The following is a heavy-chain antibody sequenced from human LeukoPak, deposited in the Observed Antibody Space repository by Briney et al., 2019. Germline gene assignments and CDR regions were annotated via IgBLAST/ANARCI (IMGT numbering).Heavy chain of an antibody. V-gene: IGHV4-59*01. Sequence: SETLSLTCTVSGGSISSYYCSWIRPPPREGREWLGYIHYSGTTNYNPSLKSRVALSVDKSKNHLSLKLSSVTDADTAVYYCARGAVVGWFDPWGQGTLVTVSS. CDR2: IHYSGTT. J-gene: IGHJ5*02. CDR1: GGSISSYY. CDR3: ARGAVVGWFDP.